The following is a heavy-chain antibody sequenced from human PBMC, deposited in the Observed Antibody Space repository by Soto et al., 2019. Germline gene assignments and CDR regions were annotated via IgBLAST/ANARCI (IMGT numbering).Heavy chain of an antibody. CDR3: ARGGVVTAIRYFDY. CDR2: IYPGDSDT. J-gene: IGHJ4*02. CDR1: GYIFTSYW. D-gene: IGHD2-21*02. Sequence: VESLKISCKGSGYIFTSYWICWVLEMPVKGLEWMGIIYPGDSDTRYSPSFQGQVTISADKSISTAYLQWSSLKASDTAMYYWARGGVVTAIRYFDYWGQGTLVTVSS. V-gene: IGHV5-51*01.